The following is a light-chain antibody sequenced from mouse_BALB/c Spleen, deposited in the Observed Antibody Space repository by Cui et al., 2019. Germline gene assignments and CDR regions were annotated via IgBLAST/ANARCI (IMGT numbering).Light chain of an antibody. J-gene: IGKJ4*01. CDR2: GTS. V-gene: IGKV4-61*01. CDR3: QQYHSYPFT. Sequence: QIVLTQSPAILSASPGEKVTMTCSASSSVSYMYRYQQKPGSSPKPWIYGTSNLASGVPAGFSGSGSGTSYSLTISSMEAEDAATYYCQQYHSYPFTFGSGTKLEIK. CDR1: SSVSY.